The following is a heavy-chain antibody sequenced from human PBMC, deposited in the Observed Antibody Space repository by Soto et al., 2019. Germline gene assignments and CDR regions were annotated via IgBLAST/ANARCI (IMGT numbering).Heavy chain of an antibody. J-gene: IGHJ3*02. CDR2: ISGSGGST. CDR3: AKDTNYYDSSGPVDAFDI. D-gene: IGHD3-22*01. Sequence: GGSLRLSCAASGFTFSSYAMSWVRQAPGKGLEWVSAISGSGGSTYYADSVKGRFTISRDNSKNTLYLQMNSLRAEDTAVYYCAKDTNYYDSSGPVDAFDIWGQGKMVTVS. V-gene: IGHV3-23*01. CDR1: GFTFSSYA.